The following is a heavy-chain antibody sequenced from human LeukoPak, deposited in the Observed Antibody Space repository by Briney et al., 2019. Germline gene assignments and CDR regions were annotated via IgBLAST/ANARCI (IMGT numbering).Heavy chain of an antibody. CDR2: INPNSGGT. V-gene: IGHV1-2*02. Sequence: ASVKFSCKASGYTFTGYYMHWVRQAPGQGLEWMGWINPNSGGTNYAQRFQGRVTMTRDTSISTAYMELSRLRSDDTAVYYCARATYSYGYNHFDYWGQGTLVTVSS. CDR3: ARATYSYGYNHFDY. CDR1: GYTFTGYY. J-gene: IGHJ4*02. D-gene: IGHD5-18*01.